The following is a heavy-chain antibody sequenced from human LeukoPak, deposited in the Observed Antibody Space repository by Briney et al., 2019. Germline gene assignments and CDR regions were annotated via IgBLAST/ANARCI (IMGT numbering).Heavy chain of an antibody. V-gene: IGHV4-34*01. CDR3: ARPGYCSGGSCPGVFDY. CDR2: INHSGST. D-gene: IGHD2-15*01. Sequence: PSETLSLTCAVYGGSFSGYNWSWIRQPPGKGLEWIGEINHSGSTNYNPSLKSRVTISVDTSKNQFSLKLSSVTAADTAVYYCARPGYCSGGSCPGVFDYWGQGTLVTVSS. J-gene: IGHJ4*02. CDR1: GGSFSGYN.